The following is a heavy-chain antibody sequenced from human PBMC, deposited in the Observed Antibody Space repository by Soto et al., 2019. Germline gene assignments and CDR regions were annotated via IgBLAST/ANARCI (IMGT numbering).Heavy chain of an antibody. Sequence: SETLSLTCTVSGGSISSSSYYWGWIRQPPGKGLEWIGSIYYSGSTYYNPSLKSRVTISVDTSKNQFSLKLSSVTAADTAVYYCARLQTKNYYYYYGMDVWGQGTTATVSS. V-gene: IGHV4-39*01. CDR3: ARLQTKNYYYYYGMDV. J-gene: IGHJ6*02. CDR1: GGSISSSSYY. D-gene: IGHD4-4*01. CDR2: IYYSGST.